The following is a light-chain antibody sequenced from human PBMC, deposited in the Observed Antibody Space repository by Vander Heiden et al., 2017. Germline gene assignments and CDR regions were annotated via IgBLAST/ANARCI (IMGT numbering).Light chain of an antibody. CDR3: CSYAGTYTV. CDR1: SSDVGGYNF. V-gene: IGLV2-11*01. CDR2: DVT. Sequence: QSALTQPRSVSGSPGPSVTISCTGTSSDVGGYNFVSWYQQHPGKAPKLFIYDVTKRPSGVPDRFSGSKSGTTASLTISGLQAEDEADYYCCSYAGTYTVFGGGTKLTVL. J-gene: IGLJ3*02.